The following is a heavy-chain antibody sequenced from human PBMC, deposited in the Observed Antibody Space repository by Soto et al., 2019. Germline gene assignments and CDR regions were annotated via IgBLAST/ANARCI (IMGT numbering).Heavy chain of an antibody. V-gene: IGHV3-64*01. Sequence: EVQLVESGGGLVQPGGSLRLSCAASGFTFSSYAMHWVRQAPGKGLEYVSAISSNGGSTYYANSVKGRFTISRDNSKNTLYLQMGSLRAEDMAVYYCARGAYIAVAGGVDYWGQGTLVTVSS. CDR2: ISSNGGST. J-gene: IGHJ4*02. CDR1: GFTFSSYA. D-gene: IGHD6-19*01. CDR3: ARGAYIAVAGGVDY.